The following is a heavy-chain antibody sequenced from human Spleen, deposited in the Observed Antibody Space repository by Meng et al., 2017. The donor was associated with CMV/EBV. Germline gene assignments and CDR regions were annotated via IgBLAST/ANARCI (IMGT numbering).Heavy chain of an antibody. V-gene: IGHV4-39*07. J-gene: IGHJ6*02. CDR1: GGSISSNSYY. CDR3: ARGRVLIAKRSGLDV. Sequence: SETLSLTCTVSGGSISSNSYYWGWIRQPPGKGLEWIGSIRYSGSTYYNPSLKSRVTISVDTSKNQFSLRLTSVTAADTAVYYCARGRVLIAKRSGLDVWGRGTMVTVSS. CDR2: IRYSGST. D-gene: IGHD3-22*01.